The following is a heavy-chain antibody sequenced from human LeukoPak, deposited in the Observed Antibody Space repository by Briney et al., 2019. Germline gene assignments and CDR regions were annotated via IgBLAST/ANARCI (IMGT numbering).Heavy chain of an antibody. CDR2: IWYDGSNK. CDR3: AKPYGSGSYSVGLYYFDY. J-gene: IGHJ4*02. D-gene: IGHD3-10*01. Sequence: GGSLRLSCAASGFTFSNSGMHWVRQAPGKGLEWVAVIWYDGSNKYYADSVKGRFTISRDNSKNTLYLQMNSLRAEDTAVYYCAKPYGSGSYSVGLYYFDYWGQGTLVTVSS. CDR1: GFTFSNSG. V-gene: IGHV3-33*06.